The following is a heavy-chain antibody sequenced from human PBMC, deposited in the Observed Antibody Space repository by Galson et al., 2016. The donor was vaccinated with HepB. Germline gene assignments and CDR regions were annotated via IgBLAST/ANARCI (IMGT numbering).Heavy chain of an antibody. CDR3: ARARSDRRFLEWLLPFDF. J-gene: IGHJ4*02. CDR2: MNPDTGDS. V-gene: IGHV1-8*01. Sequence: SVKVSCKASGYSFSDYDVNWIRQAAGQGLEWMGWMNPDTGDSDFAQKFQGRVILTRDISIGTAYMELNSLTSDDTAVYFCARARSDRRFLEWLLPFDFWGQGTLVTVSS. D-gene: IGHD3-3*01. CDR1: GYSFSDYD.